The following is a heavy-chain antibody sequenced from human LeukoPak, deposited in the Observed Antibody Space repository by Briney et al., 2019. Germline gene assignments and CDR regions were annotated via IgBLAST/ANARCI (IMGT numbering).Heavy chain of an antibody. Sequence: GGSPRLSCAASGFTFSSYSMSWVRQAPGKGLEWVSYISSGSSTIYYADSVKGRFTISRDNAKNSLYLQMSSLRADDTAVYYCARARQGYCSRASCYSFDIWGQGTMLTVSS. CDR1: GFTFSSYS. J-gene: IGHJ3*02. D-gene: IGHD2-2*01. V-gene: IGHV3-48*01. CDR2: ISSGSSTI. CDR3: ARARQGYCSRASCYSFDI.